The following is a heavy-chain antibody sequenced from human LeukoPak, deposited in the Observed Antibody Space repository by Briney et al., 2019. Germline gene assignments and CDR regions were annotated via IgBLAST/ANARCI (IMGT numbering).Heavy chain of an antibody. V-gene: IGHV3-33*01. Sequence: PGMSLRLSCAASGFTFNRHSIHWVRQAPGKGLEWAAEIWSDENIQYHADFVKGRFTFSRDNFRNTVNMQMNDLKVEDTAVYFCARDGQEMAHYSLDYWGQGTLVTVSP. CDR1: GFTFNRHS. J-gene: IGHJ4*02. CDR2: IWSDENIQ. D-gene: IGHD5-24*01. CDR3: ARDGQEMAHYSLDY.